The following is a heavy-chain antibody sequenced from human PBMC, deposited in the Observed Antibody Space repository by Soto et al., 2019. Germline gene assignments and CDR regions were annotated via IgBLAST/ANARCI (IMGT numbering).Heavy chain of an antibody. Sequence: SSVKVSCKASGGTFSSDVINWVRQAPGQGLEWMGGITPIFSTTEYAQKFQGRVTVTTDESASTVYLELSSLRSEDTAVYYCATGPLYASGVANFCGQGALVTVSS. V-gene: IGHV1-69*05. J-gene: IGHJ4*02. CDR3: ATGPLYASGVANF. CDR2: ITPIFSTT. D-gene: IGHD3-10*01. CDR1: GGTFSSDV.